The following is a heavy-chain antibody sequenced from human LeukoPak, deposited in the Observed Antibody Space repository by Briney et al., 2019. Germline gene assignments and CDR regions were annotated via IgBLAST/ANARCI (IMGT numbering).Heavy chain of an antibody. D-gene: IGHD3-16*02. CDR2: ISSSGKNA. J-gene: IGHJ3*01. CDR3: AKDIELST. CDR1: GFTFSSYE. Sequence: GGSLRLSCAASGFTFSSYEMNWVRQAPGKGLEWVALISSSGKNAYYGDSVKGRFTISRDNSDSTLSLHMNSLRVEDTAIYYCAKDIELSTWGLGTMVTVSS. V-gene: IGHV3-23*01.